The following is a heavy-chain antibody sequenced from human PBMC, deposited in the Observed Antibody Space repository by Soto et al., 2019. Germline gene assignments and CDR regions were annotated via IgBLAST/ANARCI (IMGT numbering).Heavy chain of an antibody. Sequence: PGGSLRLSCAASGFTFDDYAMHWVRQAPGKGLEWVSGISWNSGSIGYADSVKGRFTISRDNAKNSLYLQMNSLRAEDTALYYCAKDLGYCSSTSCYRPEAGNDAFDIWGQGTMVTVSS. CDR1: GFTFDDYA. CDR2: ISWNSGSI. CDR3: AKDLGYCSSTSCYRPEAGNDAFDI. J-gene: IGHJ3*02. D-gene: IGHD2-2*02. V-gene: IGHV3-9*01.